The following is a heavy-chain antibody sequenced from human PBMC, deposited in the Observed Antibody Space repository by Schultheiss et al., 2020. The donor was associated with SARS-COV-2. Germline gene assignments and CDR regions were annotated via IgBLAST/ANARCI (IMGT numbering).Heavy chain of an antibody. D-gene: IGHD2-15*01. Sequence: SQTLSLTCAVYGGSFSGYYWSWIRQPPGKGLEWIGYIYYSGSTYYNPSLKSLVTISVDTSKNQFSLKLSSVTAADTAVYYYARDIRDCSGGSCYSGGMDVWGQGTTVTVSS. CDR1: GGSFSGYY. V-gene: IGHV4-34*09. J-gene: IGHJ6*02. CDR3: ARDIRDCSGGSCYSGGMDV. CDR2: IYYSGST.